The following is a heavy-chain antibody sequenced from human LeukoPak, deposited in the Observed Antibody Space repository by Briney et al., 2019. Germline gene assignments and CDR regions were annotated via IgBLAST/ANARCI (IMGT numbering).Heavy chain of an antibody. CDR1: GYTLTDYY. CDR3: VTPTREKTVAAVYLS. V-gene: IGHV1-69-2*01. CDR2: ADPEDGEA. D-gene: IGHD2-15*01. Sequence: ASVKVSCKASGYTLTDYYMHWVRQAPGKGLEWMGRADPEDGEAIYAAKFQGRVTITADTSIDTVYMELSSLRSEDTAVYYCVTPTREKTVAAVYLSWGQGTQVTVFS. J-gene: IGHJ5*02.